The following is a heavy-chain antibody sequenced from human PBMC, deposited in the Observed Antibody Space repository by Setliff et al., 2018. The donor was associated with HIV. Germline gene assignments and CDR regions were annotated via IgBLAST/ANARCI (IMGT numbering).Heavy chain of an antibody. CDR3: AREGDGIDF. J-gene: IGHJ4*02. V-gene: IGHV4-39*02. D-gene: IGHD2-21*02. Sequence: PSETLSLTCTVSGGSITSSTYYWGWIRQPPGKGLEWIGTVHYTGNTYHNPSLKSRVTISVEVSKNQIDLKLTAVTAADSAVYYCAREGDGIDFWGQGTLGTVSS. CDR2: VHYTGNT. CDR1: GGSITSSTYY.